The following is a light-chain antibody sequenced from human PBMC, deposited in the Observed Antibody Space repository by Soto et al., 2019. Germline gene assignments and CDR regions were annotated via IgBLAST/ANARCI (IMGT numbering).Light chain of an antibody. Sequence: DIQMTQSPSTLSASVGDRVTITCRASQSISSWLAWYQQKPVKAPKRLIYDASSLESGVPSRFSGSGSGTDFTTPISSLQPDDFATYYCQQYNSYWTFGQGTKVDIK. CDR1: QSISSW. J-gene: IGKJ1*01. CDR2: DAS. CDR3: QQYNSYWT. V-gene: IGKV1-5*01.